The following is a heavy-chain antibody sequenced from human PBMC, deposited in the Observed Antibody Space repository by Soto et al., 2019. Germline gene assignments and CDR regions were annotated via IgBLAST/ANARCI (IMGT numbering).Heavy chain of an antibody. CDR2: ISGSGGST. V-gene: IGHV3-23*01. CDR3: AKLGVYPTGTHFDY. J-gene: IGHJ4*02. Sequence: GGSLRLSCAASGFTFSSYAMSWVRQAPGKGLEWVSAISGSGGSTYYADSGKGRFTISRDNSKNTLYLQMNSLRAEDTAVYYCAKLGVYPTGTHFDYWGQGTLVTVSS. CDR1: GFTFSSYA. D-gene: IGHD1-1*01.